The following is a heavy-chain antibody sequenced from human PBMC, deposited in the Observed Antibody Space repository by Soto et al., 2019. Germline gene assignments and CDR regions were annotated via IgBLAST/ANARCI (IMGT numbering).Heavy chain of an antibody. D-gene: IGHD3-16*01. CDR3: ARGGGPYVWFNEF. CDR2: IIPVFGTT. J-gene: IGHJ4*02. V-gene: IGHV1-69*13. CDR1: GVTFSSFA. Sequence: ASVKVSCKASGVTFSSFAISWVRQAPGQGLEWLGGIIPVFGTTNYAEKFQDRVTITADESTNTAYMELTSLTSGDTAMYYCARGGGPYVWFNEFWGQGTQVTVSS.